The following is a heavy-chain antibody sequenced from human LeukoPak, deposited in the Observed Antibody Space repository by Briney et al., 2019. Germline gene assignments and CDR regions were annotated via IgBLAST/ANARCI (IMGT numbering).Heavy chain of an antibody. D-gene: IGHD6-6*01. J-gene: IGHJ4*02. Sequence: GGSLRLSCVASGFTFSHYGMHWVRQAPGKGLEWVALISPDGNNKYYADSLKGRFTISRDNSKNTLYLQMNSLRAEDTAVYYCAKDWDDSDSSSSEGGFDYWGQGTLVTVSS. CDR1: GFTFSHYG. V-gene: IGHV3-30*18. CDR2: ISPDGNNK. CDR3: AKDWDDSDSSSSEGGFDY.